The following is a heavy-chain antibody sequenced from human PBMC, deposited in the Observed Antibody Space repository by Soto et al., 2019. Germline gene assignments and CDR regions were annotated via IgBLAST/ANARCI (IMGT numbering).Heavy chain of an antibody. V-gene: IGHV3-23*01. CDR3: AKDGRGCYGASGRGY. Sequence: EVQLLESGGGLVQPGGSLRLSCAASGFTFSTYAMSWVRQAPGKGLEWVSAISSGGTSTYYADSVKGRFTISRDNSKKTLFLQMLSLKAEDTAIYYCAKDGRGCYGASGRGYWGQGTLVTVSS. D-gene: IGHD5-18*01. CDR2: ISSGGTST. J-gene: IGHJ4*02. CDR1: GFTFSTYA.